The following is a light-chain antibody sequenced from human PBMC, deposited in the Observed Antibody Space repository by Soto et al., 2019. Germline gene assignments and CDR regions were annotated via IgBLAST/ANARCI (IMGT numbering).Light chain of an antibody. CDR3: KQLHGYPIT. CDR1: QGIDTS. CDR2: AAS. Sequence: ILLTQSPSSLSASVGDRVTITCRASQGIDTSLAWYQQKPGKAPKLLIYAASNFQSGVPSRFSGSGSGTHFTLTITTMQPEAFATYYCKQLHGYPITFGQGTRLEIK. J-gene: IGKJ5*01. V-gene: IGKV1-9*01.